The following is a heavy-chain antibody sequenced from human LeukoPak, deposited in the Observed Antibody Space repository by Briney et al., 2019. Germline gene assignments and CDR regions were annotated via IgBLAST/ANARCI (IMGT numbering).Heavy chain of an antibody. Sequence: SETLSLTCAVYGGSFSGYYWSWIRQPPGKGLEWIGEINHSGITNYNPSLKSRVTISVDTSKNQFSLKLSSVTAADTAVYYCARSPIMVRGVIITVLSGDAFDIWGQGTMVTVSS. CDR3: ARSPIMVRGVIITVLSGDAFDI. CDR2: INHSGIT. D-gene: IGHD3-10*01. CDR1: GGSFSGYY. J-gene: IGHJ3*02. V-gene: IGHV4-34*01.